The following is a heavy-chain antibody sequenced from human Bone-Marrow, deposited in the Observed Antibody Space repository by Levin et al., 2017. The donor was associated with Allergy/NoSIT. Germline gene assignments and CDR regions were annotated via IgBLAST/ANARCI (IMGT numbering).Heavy chain of an antibody. J-gene: IGHJ6*03. Sequence: SVKVSCKASGDTFSSHAFSWVRQAPGQGLEWMGGVVPIFGTSNYAQKFQGRVTITADESMTTAFMELSSLRSEDTAVYYCAKGTVTTRVQYYYYYHMDVWGEGTTVTVSS. CDR2: VVPIFGTS. V-gene: IGHV1-69*13. CDR3: AKGTVTTRVQYYYYYHMDV. CDR1: GDTFSSHA. D-gene: IGHD4-17*01.